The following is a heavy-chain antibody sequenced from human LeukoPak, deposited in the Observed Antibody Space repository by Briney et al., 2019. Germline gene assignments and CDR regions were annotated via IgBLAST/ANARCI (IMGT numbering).Heavy chain of an antibody. J-gene: IGHJ4*02. D-gene: IGHD5-12*01. CDR2: IHYSGST. CDR1: GVSISSGGYY. Sequence: KSSETLSLTCTVSGVSISSGGYYWSWIRQHPGKGLEWIGYIHYSGSTYSIPSLKSRVTISVDTSKNQFSLKLSSVTAADTAVYYCARVVATTFFDHWGQGTVVTVSS. CDR3: ARVVATTFFDH. V-gene: IGHV4-31*03.